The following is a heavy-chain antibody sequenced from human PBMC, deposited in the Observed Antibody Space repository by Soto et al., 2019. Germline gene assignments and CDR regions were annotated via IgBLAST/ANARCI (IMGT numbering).Heavy chain of an antibody. CDR2: ISWDGGST. CDR1: GFTFDDYT. CDR3: AKDAGGNYYFDY. D-gene: IGHD2-21*02. V-gene: IGHV3-43*01. J-gene: IGHJ4*02. Sequence: GGSLRLSCAASGFTFDDYTMHWVRQAPGKGLEWVSLISWDGGSTYYADSVKGRFTISRDNSKNSLYLQMNSLRTEDTALYYCAKDAGGNYYFDYWGQGTLVTVSS.